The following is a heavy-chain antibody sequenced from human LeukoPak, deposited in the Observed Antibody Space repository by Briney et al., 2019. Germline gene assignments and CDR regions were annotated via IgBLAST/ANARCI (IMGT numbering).Heavy chain of an antibody. Sequence: GGSLRLSWAASGFTFSGYIMNWVRQAPGKGLEWISFIGTSGNTIYYADSVKGRFTVSRDNAKNSLYLQMNSLRAEDTAVYYCARDQWLDYWGQGTLVTVSS. D-gene: IGHD6-19*01. J-gene: IGHJ4*02. CDR2: IGTSGNTI. CDR1: GFTFSGYI. V-gene: IGHV3-48*01. CDR3: ARDQWLDY.